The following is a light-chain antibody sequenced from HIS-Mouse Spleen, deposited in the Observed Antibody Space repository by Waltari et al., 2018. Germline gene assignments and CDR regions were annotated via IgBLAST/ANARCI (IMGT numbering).Light chain of an antibody. CDR2: RNK. Sequence: QSVLTQPPSASGTPGQRVTIPCSGSSSTIGSNYVYWYQQLPGTAPKLLIYRNKQRPSGVPDRFSGSKSGTSASLAISGLRSEDEADYYCAAWDDSLSGPVFGGGTKLTVL. V-gene: IGLV1-47*01. J-gene: IGLJ3*02. CDR1: SSTIGSNY. CDR3: AAWDDSLSGPV.